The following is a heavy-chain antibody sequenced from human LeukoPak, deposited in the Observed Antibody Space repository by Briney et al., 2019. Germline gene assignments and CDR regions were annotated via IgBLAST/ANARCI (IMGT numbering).Heavy chain of an antibody. CDR1: GYTFTSYD. J-gene: IGHJ6*03. V-gene: IGHV1-8*01. Sequence: VASVTVSCKASGYTFTSYDINWVRQATGQGLEWMGWMNPNSGNTGYAQKFQGRVTMTRNTSISTAYMELSSLRSEDTAVYYCARASSSGWYDSYCYYYMDVWGKGTTVTVSS. CDR3: ARASSSGWYDSYCYYYMDV. CDR2: MNPNSGNT. D-gene: IGHD6-19*01.